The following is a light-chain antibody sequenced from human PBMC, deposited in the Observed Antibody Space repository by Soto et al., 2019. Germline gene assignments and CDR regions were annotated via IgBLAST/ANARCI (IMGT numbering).Light chain of an antibody. CDR3: QQYDRSPRT. V-gene: IGKV3-20*01. CDR1: QSLSNNY. CDR2: DAS. Sequence: EMVLTQSPDTLSLSPGERATLSCRASQSLSNNYLTWYQQKPGQAPRLLIYDASSRATGIPDRFSASGSGTDFTLTISRLEPEDFAVYYCQQYDRSPRTFGQGTKVEIK. J-gene: IGKJ1*01.